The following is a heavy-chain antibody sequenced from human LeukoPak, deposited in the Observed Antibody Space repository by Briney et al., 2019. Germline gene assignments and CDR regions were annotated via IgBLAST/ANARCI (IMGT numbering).Heavy chain of an antibody. J-gene: IGHJ4*02. Sequence: ASVKVSCRASGYTFTNSDISWVRQAPGQGLEWMGWIRTYDGNTNYAQKLQGRVTMTTDTSTSTAYMDLRSLRSDDTAVYYCARAQGGRGAFDYWGQGTLVTVSS. CDR2: IRTYDGNT. V-gene: IGHV1-18*01. D-gene: IGHD2-15*01. CDR3: ARAQGGRGAFDY. CDR1: GYTFTNSD.